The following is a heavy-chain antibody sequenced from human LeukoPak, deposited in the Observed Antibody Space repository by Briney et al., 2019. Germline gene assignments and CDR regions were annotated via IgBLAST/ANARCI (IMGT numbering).Heavy chain of an antibody. CDR3: ARAGGYSYGYNHYYYYMDV. CDR2: IYISGST. V-gene: IGHV4-61*02. Sequence: SETLSLTCTVSGGSITSGTYYWSWIRQPAGKGLEWIGRIYISGSTNYNPSLKSRVTISVDTSKNQFSLKLSSVTAADTAVYYCARAGGYSYGYNHYYYYMDVWGKGTTVTISS. D-gene: IGHD5-18*01. CDR1: GGSITSGTYY. J-gene: IGHJ6*03.